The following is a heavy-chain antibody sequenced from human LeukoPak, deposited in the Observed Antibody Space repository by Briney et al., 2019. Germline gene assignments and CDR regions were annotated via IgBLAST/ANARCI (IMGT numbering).Heavy chain of an antibody. CDR1: GYSFTNYG. CDR2: ISAYNGNT. CDR3: ARARGEYSSSLDYYYYGMDV. V-gene: IGHV1-18*01. Sequence: ASVKVSCKASGYSFTNYGISWVRQAPGQGLEWMGWISAYNGNTNYAQKLQGRVTMTTDTSTSTAYMELRSLGSDDTAVYYCARARGEYSSSLDYYYYGMDVWGQGTTVTVSS. J-gene: IGHJ6*02. D-gene: IGHD6-13*01.